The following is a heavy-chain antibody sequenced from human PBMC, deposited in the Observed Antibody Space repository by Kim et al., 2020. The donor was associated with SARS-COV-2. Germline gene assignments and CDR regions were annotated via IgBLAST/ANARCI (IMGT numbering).Heavy chain of an antibody. V-gene: IGHV4-39*01. CDR1: GGSISSSSYY. D-gene: IGHD2-15*01. CDR3: ARRVVVVVAATTTVWFDP. Sequence: SETLSLTCTVSGGSISSSSYYWGWIRQPPGKGLEWIGSIYYSGSTYYNPSLKSRVTISVDTSKNQFSLKLSSVTAADTAVYYCARRVVVVVAATTTVWFDPWGQGTLVTVSS. J-gene: IGHJ5*02. CDR2: IYYSGST.